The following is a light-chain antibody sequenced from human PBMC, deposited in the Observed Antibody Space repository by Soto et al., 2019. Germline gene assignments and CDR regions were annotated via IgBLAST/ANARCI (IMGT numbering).Light chain of an antibody. CDR3: PHSYSTPYT. CDR2: SAS. J-gene: IGKJ2*01. CDR1: QSVSSY. V-gene: IGKV1-39*01. Sequence: DIQMTQSPSSLSASVGDRVTVTCRASQSVSSYLNGYQQKPGKAPQLLIYSASTLQSGVPSRFRGSGYGTDFTLTISSLQPEDFATYYCPHSYSTPYTFGQGTKLEIK.